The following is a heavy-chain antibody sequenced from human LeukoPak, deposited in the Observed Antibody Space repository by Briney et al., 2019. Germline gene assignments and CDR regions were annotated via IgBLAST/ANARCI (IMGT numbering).Heavy chain of an antibody. CDR1: GGSISSNY. CDR2: IYYSGST. J-gene: IGHJ4*02. Sequence: PSETLSLTCTVSGGSISSNYWNWIRQPPGKGLEWIGYIYYSGSTNYNPSLKSRVTISVDTSKNQFSLKLSSVTAADTAVYYCARAADSSDWYLGYWGQGMLVTVSS. CDR3: ARAADSSDWYLGY. V-gene: IGHV4-59*01. D-gene: IGHD3-22*01.